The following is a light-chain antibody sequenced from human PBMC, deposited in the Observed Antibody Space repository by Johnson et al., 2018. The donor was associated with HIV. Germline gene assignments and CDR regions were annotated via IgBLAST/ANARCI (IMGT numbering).Light chain of an antibody. CDR1: SSNIGNNY. CDR2: DNN. J-gene: IGLJ1*01. CDR3: GTWDSSLSAEV. Sequence: QSVLTQPPSVSAAPGQKVTISCSGSSSNIGNNYVSWYQQLPGTAPKLLIYDNNKRPSGIPDRFSGSKSGPSATLGTTALQPGDEADYYCGTWDSSLSAEVFGTGTKVTVL. V-gene: IGLV1-51*01.